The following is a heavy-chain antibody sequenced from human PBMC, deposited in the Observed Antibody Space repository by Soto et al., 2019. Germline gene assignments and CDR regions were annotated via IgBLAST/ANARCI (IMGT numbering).Heavy chain of an antibody. CDR1: GFTFADYA. CDR2: ISYSGDRQ. CDR3: ARTPAAMITDRYNWFDS. V-gene: IGHV3-30*01. Sequence: QVQLKESGGGVVKTGGSLRLSCVASGFTFADYAMHWVRRIPGKGLEWGAVISYSGDRQYYAESVKGRFTISRDNSKKTLYLQMFSLTSEDSAVFYCARTPAAMITDRYNWFDSWGPGTQVTVSS. D-gene: IGHD3-16*01. J-gene: IGHJ5*01.